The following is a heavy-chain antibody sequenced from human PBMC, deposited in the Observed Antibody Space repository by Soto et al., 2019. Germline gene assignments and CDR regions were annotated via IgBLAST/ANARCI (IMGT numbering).Heavy chain of an antibody. J-gene: IGHJ4*02. CDR1: GFTFSDYY. V-gene: IGHV3-11*01. CDR2: ITSSGSTI. D-gene: IGHD3-3*01. Sequence: AGGSLRLSCAASGFTFSDYYMSWIRQAPGKGLEWVSYITSSGSTIYYADSVKGRFTISRDNAKNSLYLQMNSLRAEDTAVYYCAKHDFWTLYNTGLDSWGQGTLVTVSS. CDR3: AKHDFWTLYNTGLDS.